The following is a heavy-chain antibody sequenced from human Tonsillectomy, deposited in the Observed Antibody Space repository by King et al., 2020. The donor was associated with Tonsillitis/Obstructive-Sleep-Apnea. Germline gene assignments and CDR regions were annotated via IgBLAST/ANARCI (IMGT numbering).Heavy chain of an antibody. CDR3: ARDFQVGSLGY. Sequence: QVQLQESGPGLVKPSQTLSLTCTVSGGSISSSSYYWSWIRQHPGKGLEWIGHIYYSGSTSYNPSLQSRGTISLDTSENQFSLRLSSVTAADTAVYYCARDFQVGSLGYWGQGTLVTVSS. CDR2: IYYSGST. J-gene: IGHJ4*02. CDR1: GGSISSSSYY. V-gene: IGHV4-31*03. D-gene: IGHD1-26*01.